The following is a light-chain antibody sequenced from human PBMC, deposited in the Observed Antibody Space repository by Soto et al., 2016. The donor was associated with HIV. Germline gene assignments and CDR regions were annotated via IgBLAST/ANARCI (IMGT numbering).Light chain of an antibody. CDR3: QVWDIKDYI. CDR1: NLWDKY. Sequence: SYELTQPLSVSVSPGQTASITCSGANLWDKYVFWYQQKPGQSPLLVIQENNRRPSGVPERFSGSNSWGTATLTITGTQPMDEGDYYCQVWDIKDYIFGPGTGSPS. CDR2: ENN. J-gene: IGLJ1*01. V-gene: IGLV3-1*01.